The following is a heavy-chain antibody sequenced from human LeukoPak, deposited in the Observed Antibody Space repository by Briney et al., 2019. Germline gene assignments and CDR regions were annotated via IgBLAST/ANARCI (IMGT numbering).Heavy chain of an antibody. J-gene: IGHJ6*02. CDR2: INPNSGGT. Sequence: ASVKVSCKASGYTFTGYYMHWVRQAPGQGLEWMGWINPNSGGTNYAQKFQGRVTMTRDTSISTAYMELSRLRSDDTAVYYCAREWDYCSSTSCLRMDVWGQGTTVTVSS. V-gene: IGHV1-2*02. D-gene: IGHD2-2*01. CDR3: AREWDYCSSTSCLRMDV. CDR1: GYTFTGYY.